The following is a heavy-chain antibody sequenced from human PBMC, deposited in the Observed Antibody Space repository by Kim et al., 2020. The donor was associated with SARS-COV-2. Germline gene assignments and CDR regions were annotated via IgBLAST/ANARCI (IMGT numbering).Heavy chain of an antibody. V-gene: IGHV3-74*01. CDR3: ARVDVSSSWPYYYYYGMDV. D-gene: IGHD6-13*01. CDR2: INSDGSST. Sequence: GGSLRLSCAASGFTFSSYWMHWVRQAPGKGLVWVSRINSDGSSTSYADSVKGRFTISRDNAKNTLYLQMNSLRAEDTAVYYCARVDVSSSWPYYYYYGMDVWGQGTTVTVSS. J-gene: IGHJ6*02. CDR1: GFTFSSYW.